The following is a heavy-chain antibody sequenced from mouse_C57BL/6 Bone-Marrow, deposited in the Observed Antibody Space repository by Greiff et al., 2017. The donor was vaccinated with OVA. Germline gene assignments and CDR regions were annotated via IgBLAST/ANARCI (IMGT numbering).Heavy chain of an antibody. CDR2: LHPSDSDT. CDR1: GYTFTSYW. CDR3: AISGLRPHFDV. D-gene: IGHD2-4*01. J-gene: IGHJ1*03. Sequence: QVQLQQPGAELVKPGASVKVSCKASGYTFTSYWMHWVKQRPGQGLEWIGRLHPSDSDTNYNQQFKGKATLTVDKSSSTAYMQLSSLTSEDSAVYYCAISGLRPHFDVWGTGTTVTVSS. V-gene: IGHV1-74*01.